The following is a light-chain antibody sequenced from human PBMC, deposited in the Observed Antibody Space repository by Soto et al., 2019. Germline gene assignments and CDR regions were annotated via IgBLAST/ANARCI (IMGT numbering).Light chain of an antibody. J-gene: IGKJ2*01. CDR1: QSVSSNY. CDR3: QQYGRSPYS. V-gene: IGKV3-20*01. CDR2: GVS. Sequence: EIVLTPSPGTLSLSLGERVTLSCRASQSVSSNYLAWYQQKAGQAPRLLIYGVSSRATGIPDRFTGSGSGRDFTLTISRLEPEDFAVYYCQQYGRSPYSFGQGTKVDIK.